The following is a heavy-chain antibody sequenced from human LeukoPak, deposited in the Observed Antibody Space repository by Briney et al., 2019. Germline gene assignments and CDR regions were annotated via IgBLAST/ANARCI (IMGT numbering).Heavy chain of an antibody. V-gene: IGHV3-21*01. CDR3: ARVIGVYSYGRSDY. D-gene: IGHD5-18*01. CDR1: GFTFSSYS. J-gene: IGHJ4*02. CDR2: ISSSSSYI. Sequence: GGSLRLSCAASGFTFSSYSMNWIRQAPRKGLEWVSSISSSSSYIYYADSVKGRFTISRDNAKISLYLQMNSLRAEDTAVYYCARVIGVYSYGRSDYWGQGTLVTVSS.